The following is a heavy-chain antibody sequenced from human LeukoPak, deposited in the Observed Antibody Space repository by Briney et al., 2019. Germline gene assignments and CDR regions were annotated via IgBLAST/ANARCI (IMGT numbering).Heavy chain of an antibody. Sequence: PSETLSLTCAVYGGSFCGYYWSWIRQPPGKGLEWIGSVYYSKNTYYNPSLKSRVTISADTSKNQFPLTLGSVSATDTAVYYCVSPRGFSYGYFDYWGQGTLVTVSS. J-gene: IGHJ4*02. CDR1: GGSFCGYY. D-gene: IGHD5-18*01. V-gene: IGHV4-34*01. CDR3: VSPRGFSYGYFDY. CDR2: VYYSKNT.